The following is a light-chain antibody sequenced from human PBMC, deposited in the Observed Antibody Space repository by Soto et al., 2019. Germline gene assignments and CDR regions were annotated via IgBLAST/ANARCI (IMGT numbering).Light chain of an antibody. CDR1: QSVDNH. Sequence: EIVLTPSPGTLSLSPVERATLSCRASQSVDNHLAWYQQKPGQAPRLLIYDASNRATGTPARFSGSGSGTDFTLTIRSLEPEDLAVYYCQQRDNWPQKVTFGGGTKVDIK. J-gene: IGKJ4*01. CDR2: DAS. CDR3: QQRDNWPQKVT. V-gene: IGKV3-11*01.